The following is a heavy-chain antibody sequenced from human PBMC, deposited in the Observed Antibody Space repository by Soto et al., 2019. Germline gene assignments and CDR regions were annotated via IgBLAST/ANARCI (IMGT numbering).Heavy chain of an antibody. D-gene: IGHD6-6*01. J-gene: IGHJ4*02. V-gene: IGHV3-7*05. CDR2: IKEDGSEK. CDR1: GFTFSYYR. CDR3: ARGGAPRTVDY. Sequence: GGSLRLSCAASGFTFSYYRMSWVRQAPGRGLEWVANIKEDGSEKYYVDSVKGRFTISRDNAKNSLYLQMNSLRAEDTAVYYCARGGAPRTVDYWGQGTLVTVSS.